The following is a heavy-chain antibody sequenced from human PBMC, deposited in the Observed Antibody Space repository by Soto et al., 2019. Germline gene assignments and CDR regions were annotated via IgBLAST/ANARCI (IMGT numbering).Heavy chain of an antibody. Sequence: ASVKVSCKTSGYTFTAYYLHWVRQAPGQGLEWMGWINPNSGGTKYAQRFQGRVTMTRDTPISTAYMELNRLRSDDTAIYYCASCALSTDYFDRRGRSLDCWGRGTMVTVSS. CDR3: ASCALSTDYFDRRGRSLDC. V-gene: IGHV1-2*02. CDR2: INPNSGGT. J-gene: IGHJ4*02. D-gene: IGHD3-22*01. CDR1: GYTFTAYY.